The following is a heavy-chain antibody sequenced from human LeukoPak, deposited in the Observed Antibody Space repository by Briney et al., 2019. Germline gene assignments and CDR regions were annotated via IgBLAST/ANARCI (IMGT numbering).Heavy chain of an antibody. CDR2: IIPILGIA. CDR3: ARGLSYDILTGKAYYYYYMDV. Sequence: GASVKVSCKASGGTFSSYAISWVRQAPGQGLEWMGRIIPILGIANYAQKFQGRVTITADESTSTAYMELSSLRSEDTAVYYCARGLSYDILTGKAYYYYYMDVWGKGTTVTVSS. J-gene: IGHJ6*03. CDR1: GGTFSSYA. V-gene: IGHV1-69*04. D-gene: IGHD3-9*01.